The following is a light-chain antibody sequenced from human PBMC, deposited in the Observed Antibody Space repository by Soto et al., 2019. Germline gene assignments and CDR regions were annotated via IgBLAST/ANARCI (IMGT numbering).Light chain of an antibody. CDR1: SNDVGGYAY. J-gene: IGLJ3*02. V-gene: IGLV2-14*01. CDR3: SSYTGTATPV. CDR2: EVS. Sequence: QSALTQPASVSGSPGQSITISCTGTSNDVGGYAYVSWYQQYPGKAPKLVISEVSNRPSGVSHRFSGSRSGNTASLTISGLQAEDEADYYCSSYTGTATPVFGRGTKLTVL.